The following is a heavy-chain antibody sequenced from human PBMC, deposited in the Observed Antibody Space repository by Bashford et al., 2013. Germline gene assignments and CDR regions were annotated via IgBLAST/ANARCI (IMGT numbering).Heavy chain of an antibody. J-gene: IGHJ5*02. D-gene: IGHD6-13*01. Sequence: SGPTLVKPTETLTLTCTVSGFSLSNARMGVSWIRQPPGKALEWLAHIFSNDEKSYSTSLKSRLTISKDTSKSQVVLTMTNMDPVDTATYYCARIRVEQQLVPNWFRPVGPGNPGHRLL. V-gene: IGHV2-26*01. CDR1: GFSLSNARMG. CDR3: ARIRVEQQLVPNWFRP. CDR2: IFSNDEK.